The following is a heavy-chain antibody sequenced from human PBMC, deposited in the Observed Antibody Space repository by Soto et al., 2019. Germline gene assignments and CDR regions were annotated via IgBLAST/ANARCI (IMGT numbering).Heavy chain of an antibody. Sequence: SVKGSCKASGGGNLRDYRTTWVRRAPGQGLEWMGGIIPKLGSANYAQKFQGRVTITADESTNSVYMELRSLRADDTAVYYCARGREGYNFGAVYWGQGTPVTVSS. V-gene: IGHV1-69*13. CDR2: IIPKLGSA. CDR1: GGGNLRDYR. J-gene: IGHJ4*02. D-gene: IGHD5-12*01. CDR3: ARGREGYNFGAVY.